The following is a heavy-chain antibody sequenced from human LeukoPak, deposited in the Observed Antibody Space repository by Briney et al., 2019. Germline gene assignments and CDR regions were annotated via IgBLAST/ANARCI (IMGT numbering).Heavy chain of an antibody. Sequence: GGSLRLSCAASGFTFSDYYMSWIGQAPAKGLEWISYISSRGGTTIYYADSVKGRFTISRDNAKSSLYLQMNSLRAEDTAVYYCARVRGSYSSDYWGQGTLVTVSS. J-gene: IGHJ4*02. D-gene: IGHD1-26*01. CDR3: ARVRGSYSSDY. CDR1: GFTFSDYY. CDR2: ISSRGGTTI. V-gene: IGHV3-11*04.